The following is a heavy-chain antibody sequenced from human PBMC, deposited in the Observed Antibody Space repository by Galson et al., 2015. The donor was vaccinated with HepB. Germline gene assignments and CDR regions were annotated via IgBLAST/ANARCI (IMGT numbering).Heavy chain of an antibody. D-gene: IGHD3-10*01. V-gene: IGHV3-15*01. CDR3: TTGAWFGELLYDY. CDR1: GFTFSNAW. Sequence: SLRLSCAASGFTFSNAWMSWVRQAPGKGLEWVGRIKSKTDGGTTDYAAPVKGRFTISRDDSKNTLYLQMNSLKTEDTAVYYCTTGAWFGELLYDYWGQGTLVTVSS. J-gene: IGHJ4*02. CDR2: IKSKTDGGTT.